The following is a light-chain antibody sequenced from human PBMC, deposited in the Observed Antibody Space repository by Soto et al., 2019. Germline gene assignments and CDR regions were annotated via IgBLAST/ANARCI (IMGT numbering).Light chain of an antibody. Sequence: QAVVTQEPSQTVSPGGTVTLTCGSSTGDVTSGHWPYWFQQKPGQAPRTLIFDTSNRHSWTPARFSGSLLGGKAALTLSGAQAEDEADYYCMLSYTGTRPVVFGGGTKVTVL. J-gene: IGLJ2*01. CDR1: TGDVTSGHW. V-gene: IGLV7-46*01. CDR3: MLSYTGTRPVV. CDR2: DTS.